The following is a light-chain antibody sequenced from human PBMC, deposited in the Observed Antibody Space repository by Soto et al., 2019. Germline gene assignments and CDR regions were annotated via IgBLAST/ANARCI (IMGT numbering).Light chain of an antibody. CDR1: SSNIGACYD. CDR3: QSYDSRLSGSV. Sequence: QSVLTQPPSVSGAPGQRVTISCTGSSSNIGACYDVHWYQQLPGTAPKLLIYVNSNRPSGVPDRFSGSKSGTSASLAITGLQDEDEADYYCQSYDSRLSGSVFGGGTQLTV. J-gene: IGLJ2*01. V-gene: IGLV1-40*01. CDR2: VNS.